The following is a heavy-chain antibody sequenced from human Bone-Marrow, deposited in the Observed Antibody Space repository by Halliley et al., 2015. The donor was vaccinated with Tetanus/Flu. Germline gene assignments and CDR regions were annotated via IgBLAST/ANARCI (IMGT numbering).Heavy chain of an antibody. V-gene: IGHV3-21*01. D-gene: IGHD1-26*01. CDR2: ISGGSDYI. CDR1: GYTFSGFS. Sequence: SLRLSCAASGYTFSGFSINWVRQAPGKGLEWVSSISGGSDYIYYADSVKGRFTVSRDNAKNSLYLQMNSLRAEDTAVNYCARGILSWELRRDVFDIWGQGTMVTVSS. CDR3: ARGILSWELRRDVFDI. J-gene: IGHJ3*02.